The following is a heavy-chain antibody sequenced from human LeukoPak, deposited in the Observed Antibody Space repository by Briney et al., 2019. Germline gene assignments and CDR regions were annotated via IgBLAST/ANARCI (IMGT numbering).Heavy chain of an antibody. V-gene: IGHV4-4*07. D-gene: IGHD6-13*01. Sequence: KPSETLSLTCTVSGGSISSYYWSWIRQPAGKGLEWIGRIYTSGSTNYNPSLKSRVTMSVDTSKNQFSLKLSSVTAADTAVYYCAREGVGIGRVIAAAGSLSVYDYWGQGTLVTVSS. J-gene: IGHJ4*02. CDR1: GGSISSYY. CDR2: IYTSGST. CDR3: AREGVGIGRVIAAAGSLSVYDY.